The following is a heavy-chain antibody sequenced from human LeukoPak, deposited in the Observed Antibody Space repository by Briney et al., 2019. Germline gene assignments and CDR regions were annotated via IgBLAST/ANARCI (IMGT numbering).Heavy chain of an antibody. CDR1: GGSISSGDYY. CDR3: ARGRSGSSSYYYGMDV. D-gene: IGHD3-10*01. J-gene: IGHJ6*02. V-gene: IGHV4-30-4*01. Sequence: SETLSLTCTVSGGSISSGDYYWSWIRQPPGKGLEWIGYIYYSGSTYYNPSLKSRVTISVDTSKNQFSLKLSSVTAADTAVYYCARGRSGSSSYYYGMDVWGQGTTVTVSS. CDR2: IYYSGST.